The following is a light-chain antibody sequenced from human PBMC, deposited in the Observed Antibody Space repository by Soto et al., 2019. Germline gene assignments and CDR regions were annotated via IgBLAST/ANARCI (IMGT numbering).Light chain of an antibody. Sequence: DIQMTQSPSTLPASVGDRVTITCRASQTINSWLAWYQLRPGKAPRLLIYKASSLESGVASRFSGSGSATEFTLTISSLQPDDFATYYCQQYDNIPYTFGQGTKLDIK. V-gene: IGKV1-5*03. CDR2: KAS. J-gene: IGKJ2*01. CDR3: QQYDNIPYT. CDR1: QTINSW.